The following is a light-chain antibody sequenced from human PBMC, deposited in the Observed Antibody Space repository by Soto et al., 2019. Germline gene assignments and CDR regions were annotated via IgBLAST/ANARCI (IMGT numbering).Light chain of an antibody. V-gene: IGKV1-5*03. CDR2: MAS. CDR1: QSVSTW. J-gene: IGKJ1*01. CDR3: QQYNSYRT. Sequence: DMQMTQSPSSRSSSVGDRVTITCRASQSVSTWLAWYQQKPGKAPQVLISMASTLESGVPSRFSGSGSGTVFPLTISSMKPDDFATDYCQQYNSYRTFGQGTKVDTK.